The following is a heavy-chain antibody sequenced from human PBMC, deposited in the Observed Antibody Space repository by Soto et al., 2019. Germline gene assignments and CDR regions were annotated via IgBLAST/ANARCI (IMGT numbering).Heavy chain of an antibody. CDR2: SRQKGKSYTT. CDR1: GFIFSDHY. V-gene: IGHV3-72*01. J-gene: IGHJ6*02. D-gene: IGHD2-2*01. CDR3: AREVNNLEVPGYAMDV. Sequence: PGGSLRLSCAASGFIFSDHYMDWVRQAPGKGLEWVGRSRQKGKSYTTEYAASVRDRFTISRDDSKNSLYLQMNSLKIEDTAVYYCAREVNNLEVPGYAMDVCGQGTTVTVSS.